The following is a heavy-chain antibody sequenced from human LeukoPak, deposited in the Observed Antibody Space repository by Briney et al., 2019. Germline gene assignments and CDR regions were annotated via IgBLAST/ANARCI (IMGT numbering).Heavy chain of an antibody. CDR3: ARSGGYASGISY. D-gene: IGHD3-10*01. CDR2: IFHSGST. Sequence: SETLSLTCTVSGGSISTYYWSRIRQPPGKGLEWIGYIFHSGSTNYNPSLKSRVTMSVDASKNQFSLKLSSVTAADTAVYYCARSGGYASGISYWGQGTLVTVSS. J-gene: IGHJ4*02. CDR1: GGSISTYY. V-gene: IGHV4-59*01.